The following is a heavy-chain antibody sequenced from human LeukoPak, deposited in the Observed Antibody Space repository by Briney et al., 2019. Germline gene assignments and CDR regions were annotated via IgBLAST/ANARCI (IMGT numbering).Heavy chain of an antibody. D-gene: IGHD2-15*01. Sequence: ASVKVSCKASGGTFSSYAISWVRQAPGQGLEWKGGIIPIFGTANYAQKFQGRVTITADESTSTAYMELSSLRSEDTAVYYCARNLGYCSGGSCYTPFYCWGQGTLVTVSS. CDR3: ARNLGYCSGGSCYTPFYC. J-gene: IGHJ4*02. V-gene: IGHV1-69*13. CDR2: IIPIFGTA. CDR1: GGTFSSYA.